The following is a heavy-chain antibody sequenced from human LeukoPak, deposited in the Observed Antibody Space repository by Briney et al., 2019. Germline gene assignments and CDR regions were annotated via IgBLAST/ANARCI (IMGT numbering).Heavy chain of an antibody. V-gene: IGHV1-2*02. D-gene: IGHD6-19*01. Sequence: ASVKVSCKASGYTFTGYYMHWVRQAPGQGLEWMGWINPNSGGTNYAQKFQGRVTMTGDTSISTAYMELSRLRSDDTAVYYCARGGYSSGWFYYFDYWGQGTLVTVSS. CDR3: ARGGYSSGWFYYFDY. J-gene: IGHJ4*02. CDR2: INPNSGGT. CDR1: GYTFTGYY.